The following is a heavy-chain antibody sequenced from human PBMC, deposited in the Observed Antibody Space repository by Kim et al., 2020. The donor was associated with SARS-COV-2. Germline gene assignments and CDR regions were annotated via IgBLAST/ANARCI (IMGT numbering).Heavy chain of an antibody. CDR3: ANGEGGYCYYYGMDV. V-gene: IGHV3-23*01. D-gene: IGHD7-27*01. CDR2: ISGSGGST. J-gene: IGHJ6*02. Sequence: GGSLRLSCAASGFTFSSYAMSWVRQAPGKGLEWVSAISGSGGSTYYADSVKGRFTISSDNSKNTLYLQMNSLRAEDTAVYYCANGEGGYCYYYGMDVWGQGTTVTVSS. CDR1: GFTFSSYA.